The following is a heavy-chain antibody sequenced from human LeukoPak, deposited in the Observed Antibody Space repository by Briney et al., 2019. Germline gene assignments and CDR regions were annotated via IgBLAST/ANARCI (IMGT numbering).Heavy chain of an antibody. CDR1: GFTFSAYA. D-gene: IGHD6-13*01. J-gene: IGHJ6*02. Sequence: GGSLRLSCTASGFTFSAYAMMWVRQAPGKGPEWVSAIRGGGTSEFYADSVKGRFRISRDNSKDTLFLQMNSLRSEDTAVYYCARVIGPDGGPSSAAGPGYYYYGMDVWGQGTTVTVSS. CDR2: IRGGGTSE. V-gene: IGHV3-23*01. CDR3: ARVIGPDGGPSSAAGPGYYYYGMDV.